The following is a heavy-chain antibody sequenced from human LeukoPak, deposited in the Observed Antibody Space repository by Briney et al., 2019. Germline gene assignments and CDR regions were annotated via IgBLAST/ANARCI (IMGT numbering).Heavy chain of an antibody. CDR3: VRHNYGYDY. Sequence: GGSLRLSCAASGFTFNRYWMHWVRQAPGEGPVWVAHILNDGGSTSYADSVKGRFTISRDNAKNTLSLKMNSLRAEDTAVYYCVRHNYGYDYWGQGTPVTVSS. CDR2: ILNDGGST. V-gene: IGHV3-74*01. J-gene: IGHJ4*02. CDR1: GFTFNRYW. D-gene: IGHD5-18*01.